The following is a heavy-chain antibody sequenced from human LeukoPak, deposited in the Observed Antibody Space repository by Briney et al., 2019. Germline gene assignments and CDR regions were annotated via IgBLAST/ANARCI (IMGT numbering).Heavy chain of an antibody. CDR3: ARMLKYNWNDFDY. D-gene: IGHD1-1*01. J-gene: IGHJ4*02. V-gene: IGHV3-30*02. CDR2: IHYDSSTE. Sequence: PGGSLRLSCAASGFAFSSYGMHWVRQAPGKGLEWVAYIHYDSSTEDYADSVKGRFTISRDNSKNTLFLQMNNLRAEDTAVYYCARMLKYNWNDFDYWGQGTLVTVSS. CDR1: GFAFSSYG.